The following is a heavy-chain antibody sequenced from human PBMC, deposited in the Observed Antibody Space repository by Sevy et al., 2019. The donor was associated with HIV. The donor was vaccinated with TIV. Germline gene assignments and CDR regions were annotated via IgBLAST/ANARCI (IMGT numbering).Heavy chain of an antibody. V-gene: IGHV4-59*01. Sequence: SETLSLTCTVSGGSISSYYWSWIRQPPGKGLEWIGYIYYSGSTNYNPSLKSRVTISLDTSKNQFSLKLSSVTAADTAVYYCARGHYDFWSGQTWYYYYGMDVWGQGTTVTVSS. J-gene: IGHJ6*02. CDR3: ARGHYDFWSGQTWYYYYGMDV. D-gene: IGHD3-3*01. CDR2: IYYSGST. CDR1: GGSISSYY.